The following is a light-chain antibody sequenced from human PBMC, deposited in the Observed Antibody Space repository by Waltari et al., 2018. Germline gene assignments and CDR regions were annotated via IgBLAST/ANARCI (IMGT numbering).Light chain of an antibody. CDR3: QQYGSSPQDT. CDR2: DAS. CDR1: QSVSSSY. Sequence: EIVLTQSPGTLSFSPGERATLSCRASQSVSSSYLAWYQQKPGQDPSMLIYDASSRTTGIPDRFSGSGSGTDFTITISRLEPEDFAVYYCQQYGSSPQDTFGQGTKLEI. J-gene: IGKJ2*01. V-gene: IGKV3-20*01.